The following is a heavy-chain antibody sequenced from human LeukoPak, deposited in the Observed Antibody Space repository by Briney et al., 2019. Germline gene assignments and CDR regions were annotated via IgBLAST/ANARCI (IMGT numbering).Heavy chain of an antibody. V-gene: IGHV4-61*02. CDR1: GGSISSGSYY. CDR3: ARGRYGWLPFDY. Sequence: KTSQTLSLTCTVSGGSISSGSYYWSWIRQPAGKGLEWIGRIYTSGSTNYNPSLKSRVTISVDTSKNQFSLKLSSVTAADTAVYYCARGRYGWLPFDYWGQGTLVTVSS. D-gene: IGHD3-16*01. CDR2: IYTSGST. J-gene: IGHJ4*02.